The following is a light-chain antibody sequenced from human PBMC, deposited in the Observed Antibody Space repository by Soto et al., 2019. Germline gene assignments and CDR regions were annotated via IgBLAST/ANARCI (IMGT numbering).Light chain of an antibody. J-gene: IGKJ4*01. V-gene: IGKV1-9*01. CDR3: QQLKSYPQT. CDR2: AAS. CDR1: QGISSY. Sequence: DIQLTQSPSFLSASVGDRVTITCRTSQGISSYLAWYQQKPGKAPKLLIYAASTLQSGVPPRFSGSVSGTEFTLTISSLQPEDFATYYCQQLKSYPQTFGGGTKVDIK.